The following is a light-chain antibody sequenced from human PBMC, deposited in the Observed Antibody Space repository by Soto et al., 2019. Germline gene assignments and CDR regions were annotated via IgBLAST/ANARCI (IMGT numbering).Light chain of an antibody. CDR3: QQYGNSPLT. V-gene: IGKV3-20*01. Sequence: EIVLTQSPGTLALSPGRSATLSXTASLSVQINFLAWYRQRPGXAPKLXXSGXSTRDAGIPDRLSGSGSGTDFTLTISRLEPEDYAIYYCQQYGNSPLTFGGGTKVDIK. J-gene: IGKJ4*01. CDR2: GXS. CDR1: LSVQINF.